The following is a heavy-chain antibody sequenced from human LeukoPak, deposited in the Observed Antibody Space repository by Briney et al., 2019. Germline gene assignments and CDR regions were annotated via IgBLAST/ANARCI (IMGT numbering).Heavy chain of an antibody. CDR1: GFTFSSYW. J-gene: IGHJ3*02. CDR2: IKQDGSEK. D-gene: IGHD2-8*01. Sequence: PGGSLRLSCAASGFTFSSYWMSWVRQAPGKGLEWVANIKQDGSEKYYVDSVKGRFTISRDNAKNSLYLQMNSLRAEDTAVYYCARSGMVYADDAFDIWGQGTMVTVSS. CDR3: ARSGMVYADDAFDI. V-gene: IGHV3-7*01.